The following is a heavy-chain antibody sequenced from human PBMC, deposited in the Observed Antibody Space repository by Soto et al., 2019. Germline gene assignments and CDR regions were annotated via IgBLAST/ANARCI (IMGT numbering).Heavy chain of an antibody. D-gene: IGHD2-2*01. J-gene: IGHJ6*02. CDR2: IIPIPGTA. V-gene: IGHV1-69*01. Sequence: QVQVVQSGAEVKKPGSSVKVSCKASGGTFGSYAISWVRQAPGQGLEWMGGIIPIPGTANYAQKFQGRVTIAADESTSTAYMELSSLRSEDTAVYYCARSHGSSTSLEIYYYYYYGMDVWGQGTTVTVSS. CDR3: ARSHGSSTSLEIYYYYYYGMDV. CDR1: GGTFGSYA.